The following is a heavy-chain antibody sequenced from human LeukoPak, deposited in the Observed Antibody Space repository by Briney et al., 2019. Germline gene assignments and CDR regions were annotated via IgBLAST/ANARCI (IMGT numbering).Heavy chain of an antibody. CDR2: IKQGGSDK. CDR3: ALVSNYYFAY. J-gene: IGHJ4*02. Sequence: PGGSLRLSCVVSGFTFSDYWMSWVRLAPGQGLEWVANIKQGGSDKYYVDSVKGRFTISRDNAKNSVFLQVSSLRPEDTAVYYCALVSNYYFAYWGQGTLVTVSS. CDR1: GFTFSDYW. V-gene: IGHV3-7*01. D-gene: IGHD3-3*02.